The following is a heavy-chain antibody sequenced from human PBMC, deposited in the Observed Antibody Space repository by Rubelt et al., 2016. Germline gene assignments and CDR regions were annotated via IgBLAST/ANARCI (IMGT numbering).Heavy chain of an antibody. J-gene: IGHJ6*02. Sequence: GGGLVQPGGSLRLSCAASGFTFSNYPMHWVRQAPGKGPVWVSRINTDGSITAYADSVKGRFTISRDNAKSTLYLQMNSLRAEDTAVYYCARGDYDILTGYSPGQYGMDVWGQGTTVTVSS. D-gene: IGHD3-9*01. CDR1: GFTFSNYP. V-gene: IGHV3-74*01. CDR2: INTDGSIT. CDR3: ARGDYDILTGYSPGQYGMDV.